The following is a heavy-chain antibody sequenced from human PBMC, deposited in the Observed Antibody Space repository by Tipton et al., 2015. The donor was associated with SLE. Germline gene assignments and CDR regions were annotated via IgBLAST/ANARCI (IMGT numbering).Heavy chain of an antibody. CDR1: GGSFSGYY. CDR2: IYYSGST. J-gene: IGHJ4*02. V-gene: IGHV4-34*01. Sequence: TLSLTCAVYGGSFSGYYWGWIRQPPGKGLEWIGSIYYSGSTYYNPSLRSRVTISVDTSKNQFSLKLSSVTAADMALYYCASFDYGDYWYWGQGTLVTVSS. CDR3: ASFDYGDYWY. D-gene: IGHD4-17*01.